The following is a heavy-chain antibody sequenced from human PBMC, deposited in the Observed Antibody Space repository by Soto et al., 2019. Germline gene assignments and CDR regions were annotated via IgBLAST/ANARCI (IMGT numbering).Heavy chain of an antibody. CDR3: ARVLLTPSTQLAR. D-gene: IGHD1-1*01. J-gene: IGHJ4*02. CDR2: IYYTGIT. CDR1: GGSISSGSYF. Sequence: LSLTCTGSGGSISSGSYFWSWVRQRPGEGLEWIGNIYYTGITYYNLSLKSRVAISVDTSKNHFSLTLTSLTAADTAIYYCARVLLTPSTQLARWGQGTLVPVSS. V-gene: IGHV4-31*03.